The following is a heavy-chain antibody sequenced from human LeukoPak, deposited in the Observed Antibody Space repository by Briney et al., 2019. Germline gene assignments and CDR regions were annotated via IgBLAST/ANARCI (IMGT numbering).Heavy chain of an antibody. CDR1: GGSISSSSYY. CDR3: ARPRNAVVTPDAFDI. Sequence: SETLSLTCTVSGGSISSSSYYWGWIRQPPGKGLEWIGSIYYSGSTYYNPSLKSRVTISVDTSKNQFSLKLSSVTAADTAVYYCARPRNAVVTPDAFDIWGQGTMVTVSS. CDR2: IYYSGST. J-gene: IGHJ3*02. D-gene: IGHD4-23*01. V-gene: IGHV4-39*01.